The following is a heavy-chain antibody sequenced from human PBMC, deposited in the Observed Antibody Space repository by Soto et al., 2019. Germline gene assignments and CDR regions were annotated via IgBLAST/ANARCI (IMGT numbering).Heavy chain of an antibody. CDR1: GYSIRGSPYY. CDR3: AHIRDYNNYGWFDP. J-gene: IGHJ5*02. D-gene: IGHD4-4*01. CDR2: VYYSGTS. V-gene: IGHV4-39*01. Sequence: PSETLSLACVVSGYSIRGSPYYWAWIRQPPGKALEWIGSVYYSGTSYRNPSLKSRTTLSVDRSKNQFSLQLSSVTAADTAVYYCAHIRDYNNYGWFDPWGPGSLVTVSS.